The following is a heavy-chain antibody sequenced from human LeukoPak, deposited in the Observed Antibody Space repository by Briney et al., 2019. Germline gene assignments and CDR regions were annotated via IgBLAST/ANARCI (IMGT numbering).Heavy chain of an antibody. CDR1: GGSFSGYY. J-gene: IGHJ4*02. CDR3: ARGSGSYYY. V-gene: IGHV4-34*01. D-gene: IGHD1-26*01. Sequence: KTSETLSLTCAVYGGSFSGYYWSWIRQPPGKGLEWIGEINHSGSTNYNPSLKSRVTISVDTSKNQFSLKLCSVTAADTAVYYCARGSGSYYYWGQGTLVTVSS. CDR2: INHSGST.